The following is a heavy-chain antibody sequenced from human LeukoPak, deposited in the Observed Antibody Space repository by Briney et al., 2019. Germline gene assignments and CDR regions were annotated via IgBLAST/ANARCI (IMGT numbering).Heavy chain of an antibody. D-gene: IGHD5-12*01. Sequence: SEALSLTCTVSGGSISSYYWSWIRQPPGKGLEWIGYIYYSGSTNYNPSLKSRVTISVDTSKNQFSLKLSSVTAADTAVYYCAKDREGLSSGYVLEYFDYWGQGTLVTVSS. J-gene: IGHJ4*02. CDR3: AKDREGLSSGYVLEYFDY. V-gene: IGHV4-59*01. CDR1: GGSISSYY. CDR2: IYYSGST.